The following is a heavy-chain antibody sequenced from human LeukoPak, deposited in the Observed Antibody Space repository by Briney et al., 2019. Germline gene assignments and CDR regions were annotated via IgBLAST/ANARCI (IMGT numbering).Heavy chain of an antibody. CDR2: IIPILGIA. CDR1: GGTFSSYT. J-gene: IGHJ4*02. V-gene: IGHV1-69*02. Sequence: SVKVSCKASGGTFSSYTISWVRQAPGQGLEWMGRIIPILGIANYAQKFQGRVTITADKSTSTAYMELSSLRSEDTAVYYCARGPGYSGYDYVGYFDYWAREPWSPSPQ. CDR3: ARGPGYSGYDYVGYFDY. D-gene: IGHD5-12*01.